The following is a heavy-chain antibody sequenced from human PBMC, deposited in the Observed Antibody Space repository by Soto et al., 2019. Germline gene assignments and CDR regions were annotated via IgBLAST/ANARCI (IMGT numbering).Heavy chain of an antibody. V-gene: IGHV1-18*01. CDR3: ADTAMGRRDYGMDV. J-gene: IGHJ6*02. D-gene: IGHD5-18*01. Sequence: ASVKVSCKASGYTFTSYGISWVRQAPGQGLEWMGWISAYNGNTNYAQKLQGRVTMTTDTSTSTAYMELRSLRSDDAAVYYCADTAMGRRDYGMDVWGQGTTVTVSS. CDR2: ISAYNGNT. CDR1: GYTFTSYG.